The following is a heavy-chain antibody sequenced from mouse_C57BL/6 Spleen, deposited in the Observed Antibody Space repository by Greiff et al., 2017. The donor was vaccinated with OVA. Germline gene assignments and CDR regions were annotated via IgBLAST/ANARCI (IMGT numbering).Heavy chain of an antibody. D-gene: IGHD1-1*02. V-gene: IGHV1-61*01. CDR2: IYPSDSET. Sequence: QVQLQQPGAELVRPGSSVKLSCKASGYTFTSYWMDWVKQRPGQGLEWIGNIYPSDSETHYNQKFKGKATLTVDKSSSTAYMQLSSLTSEDSAVYYCARRWDYFDYWGKGTTLTVSS. CDR3: ARRWDYFDY. J-gene: IGHJ2*01. CDR1: GYTFTSYW.